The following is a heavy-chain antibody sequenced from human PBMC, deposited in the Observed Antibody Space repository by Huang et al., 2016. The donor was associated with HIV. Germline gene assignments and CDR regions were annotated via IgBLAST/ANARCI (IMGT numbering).Heavy chain of an antibody. V-gene: IGHV4-34*01. CDR1: GGAFSDYY. J-gene: IGHJ3*02. CDR3: SRGQGTIQLLTDTDAFDI. CDR2: NNHRGTT. Sequence: QVQLQQWGTGLLKPSETLSLTCAVYGGAFSDYYWGWIRQPPGKGLVWIGENNHRGTTNANPPRESRVTISLDTSKNQFSLKVKSLTAADTAVYYCSRGQGTIQLLTDTDAFDIWGQGTMVTVSS. D-gene: IGHD5-18*01.